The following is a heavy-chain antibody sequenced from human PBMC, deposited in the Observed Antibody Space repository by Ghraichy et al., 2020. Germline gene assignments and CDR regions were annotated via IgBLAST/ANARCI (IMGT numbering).Heavy chain of an antibody. CDR2: ISYDGSNK. D-gene: IGHD2-2*01. J-gene: IGHJ4*02. CDR3: ARDQRGASIVVVPAASPLDY. Sequence: GESLNISCAASGFTFSSYAMHWVRQAPGKGLEWVAVISYDGSNKYYADSVKGRFTISRDNSKNTLYLQMNSLRAEDTAVYYCARDQRGASIVVVPAASPLDYWGQGTLVTVSS. CDR1: GFTFSSYA. V-gene: IGHV3-30*04.